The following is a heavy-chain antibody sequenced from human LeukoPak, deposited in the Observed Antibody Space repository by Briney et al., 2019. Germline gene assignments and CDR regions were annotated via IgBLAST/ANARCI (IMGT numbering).Heavy chain of an antibody. J-gene: IGHJ3*02. Sequence: SETLSLTCTVSAYSISSGYYWGWVRQPPGKALEWIGNIFYSGSTYYSPSLKSRVTISLDTSRNQFSLKLNSVTAADTAVYYCAKSNGYGLIDIWGQGTMVTVSS. CDR2: IFYSGST. V-gene: IGHV4-38-2*02. CDR3: AKSNGYGLIDI. D-gene: IGHD3-22*01. CDR1: AYSISSGYY.